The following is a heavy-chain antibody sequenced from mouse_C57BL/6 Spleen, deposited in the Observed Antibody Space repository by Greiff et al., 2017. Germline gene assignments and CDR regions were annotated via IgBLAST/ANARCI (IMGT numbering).Heavy chain of an antibody. V-gene: IGHV3-6*01. Sequence: DVKLVESGPGLVKPSPSLSLPCSVTGYSITSGYYWYWIRQFPGNKLEWMGYISYDGSNNYNPSLKNRISITRDTSKNQFFLQLNSVTTEDTATYYCANIYYGAMDYGGQGTSVTVSS. CDR1: GYSITSGYY. D-gene: IGHD2-1*01. CDR3: ANIYYGAMDY. J-gene: IGHJ4*01. CDR2: ISYDGSN.